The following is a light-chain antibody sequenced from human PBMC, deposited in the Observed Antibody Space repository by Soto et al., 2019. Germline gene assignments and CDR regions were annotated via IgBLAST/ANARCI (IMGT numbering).Light chain of an antibody. CDR2: GAS. V-gene: IGKV3-15*01. CDR1: QSISDT. J-gene: IGKJ1*01. Sequence: EIVMTQSAVTLSGSAGGRATLSWRASQSISDTLAWYQQKTGQAPRLLIHGASTRAPGFPARFSGSGSGTDFTLTISSLQSEDFAVYYCQQYNNWPWTFGQGTKVDIK. CDR3: QQYNNWPWT.